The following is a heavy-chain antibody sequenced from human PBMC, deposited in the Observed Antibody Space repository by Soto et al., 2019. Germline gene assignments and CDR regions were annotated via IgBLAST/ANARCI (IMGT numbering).Heavy chain of an antibody. V-gene: IGHV1-18*01. CDR2: ISAYNGNT. J-gene: IGHJ4*02. D-gene: IGHD6-13*01. CDR3: ARSSAIAAAGTSDY. Sequence: GASVKVSCKASGYTFTSCGISWVRQAPGQGLEWMGWISAYNGNTNYAQKLQGRVTMTTDTSTSTAYMELRSLRSDDTAVYYCARSSAIAAAGTSDYWGQGTLVTVSS. CDR1: GYTFTSCG.